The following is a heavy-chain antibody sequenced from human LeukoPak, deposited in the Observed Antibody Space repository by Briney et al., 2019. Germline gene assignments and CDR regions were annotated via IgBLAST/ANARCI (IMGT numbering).Heavy chain of an antibody. Sequence: ASVKVSCKASGYTFTSYYMHWVRQAPGQGLEWMGIINPSGGSTSYAQKFQGRVTMTRDMSTSTVYMELSSLRSEDTAVYYCAREDRYCSGGSCYGGWYYFDYWGQGTLVTVSS. CDR2: INPSGGST. CDR3: AREDRYCSGGSCYGGWYYFDY. V-gene: IGHV1-46*01. D-gene: IGHD2-15*01. J-gene: IGHJ4*02. CDR1: GYTFTSYY.